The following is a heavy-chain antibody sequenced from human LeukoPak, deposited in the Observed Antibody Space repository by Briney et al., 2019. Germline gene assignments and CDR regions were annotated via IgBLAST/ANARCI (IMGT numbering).Heavy chain of an antibody. CDR1: GFTFSSYS. Sequence: GGSLRLSCAASGFTFSSYSMNWVRQAPGKGLEWVLPISSSSSYIYYADSVKGRFTISRDNAKNSLYLQMNSLRAEDTAVYYCARDGRLWFGELRDMDVWGKGTTVTVSS. V-gene: IGHV3-21*01. CDR2: ISSSSSYI. D-gene: IGHD3-10*01. J-gene: IGHJ6*03. CDR3: ARDGRLWFGELRDMDV.